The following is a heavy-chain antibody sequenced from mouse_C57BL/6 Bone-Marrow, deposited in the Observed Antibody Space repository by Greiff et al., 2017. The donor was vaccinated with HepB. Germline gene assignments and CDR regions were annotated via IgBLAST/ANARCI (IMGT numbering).Heavy chain of an antibody. J-gene: IGHJ2*01. D-gene: IGHD2-4*01. Sequence: VQLQQSGPELVKPGASVKISCKASGYTFTDYYMNWVKQSHGKSLEWIGDINPNNGGTSYNQKFKGKATLTVDKSSSTGYMELRSLTSEESAVCYCGRSGRLGYFDYWGQGTTLTVSS. CDR2: INPNNGGT. CDR1: GYTFTDYY. V-gene: IGHV1-26*01. CDR3: GRSGRLGYFDY.